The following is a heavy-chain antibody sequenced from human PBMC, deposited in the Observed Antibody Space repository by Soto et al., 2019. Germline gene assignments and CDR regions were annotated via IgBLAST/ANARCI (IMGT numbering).Heavy chain of an antibody. CDR1: GYSFTSYD. CDR3: ARYPFTSYCSDGGCSYDAFDI. CDR2: VNPNSGDT. V-gene: IGHV1-8*01. D-gene: IGHD2-15*01. J-gene: IGHJ3*02. Sequence: QVQLVQSGAEVKKPGSSVKVSCKASGYSFTSYDVNWVRQATGQGLEWMGWVNPNSGDTVYAQKFQGRVSMTRSTSSSTAYLELSGLTSEDRAIYYCARYPFTSYCSDGGCSYDAFDIWGQGTMVTVSS.